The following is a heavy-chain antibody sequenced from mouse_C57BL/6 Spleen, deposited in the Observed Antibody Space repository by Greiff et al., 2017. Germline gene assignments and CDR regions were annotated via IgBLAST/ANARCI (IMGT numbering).Heavy chain of an antibody. V-gene: IGHV5-17*01. CDR1: GFTFSDYG. CDR2: ISSGSSTI. J-gene: IGHJ2*01. CDR3: AATVVHYFDY. Sequence: DVQLVESGGGLVKPGGSLKLSCAASGFTFSDYGMHWVRQAPEKGLEWVAYISSGSSTIYYADTVKGRFTISRDNAKNTLFLQMTSLRSEDTAMYYCAATVVHYFDYWGQGTTLTVSS. D-gene: IGHD1-1*01.